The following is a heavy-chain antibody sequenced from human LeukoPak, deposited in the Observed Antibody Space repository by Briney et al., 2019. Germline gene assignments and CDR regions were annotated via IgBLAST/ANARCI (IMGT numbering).Heavy chain of an antibody. CDR1: GYTSTSYG. D-gene: IGHD1-1*01. J-gene: IGHJ6*02. V-gene: IGHV1-18*01. Sequence: TVKLSCKASGYTSTSYGISWGRQAPGQGLEWWGWFSAYNGNTNYAQKLPGRVTMTTETSTSTDYLELRSRRPDDSAVYDCARDQGVGTPGGYYGMDVWGQGTTVTVSS. CDR3: ARDQGVGTPGGYYGMDV. CDR2: FSAYNGNT.